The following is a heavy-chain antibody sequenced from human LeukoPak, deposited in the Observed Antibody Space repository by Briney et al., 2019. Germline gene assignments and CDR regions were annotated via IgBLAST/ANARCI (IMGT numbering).Heavy chain of an antibody. D-gene: IGHD3-10*01. J-gene: IGHJ4*02. Sequence: PGGSLRLSCAASGFTFSSYAMSWVRQAPGKGLEWVSAISGSGGSTYYADSVKGRFTISRDNSKNTLYLQMNSLRAEDTAVYYCAKDLNRLEFGELGAYYFDYWGQGTLVTVSS. CDR3: AKDLNRLEFGELGAYYFDY. V-gene: IGHV3-23*01. CDR2: ISGSGGST. CDR1: GFTFSSYA.